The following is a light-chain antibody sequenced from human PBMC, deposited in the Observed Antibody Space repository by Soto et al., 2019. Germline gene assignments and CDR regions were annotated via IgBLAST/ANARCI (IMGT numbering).Light chain of an antibody. Sequence: QSALTQPASVSGSPGQSLTISCTGTSSDVGGYNYVSWYQQHPGKAPKLMIYDVSNRPSGVSNRFSGSKSGNTASLTISGLQAEDEADYYCSSYTSSIIPYVFGTGTKLTVL. V-gene: IGLV2-14*01. CDR2: DVS. CDR1: SSDVGGYNY. CDR3: SSYTSSIIPYV. J-gene: IGLJ1*01.